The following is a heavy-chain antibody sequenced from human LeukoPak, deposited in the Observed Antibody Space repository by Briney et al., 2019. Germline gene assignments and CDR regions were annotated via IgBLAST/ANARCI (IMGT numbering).Heavy chain of an antibody. D-gene: IGHD1-26*01. J-gene: IGHJ4*02. CDR3: AKVAGSYYPFDY. V-gene: IGHV3-23*01. CDR2: ISGSGSDT. CDR1: GFTFRTYA. Sequence: PGGSLRPSCAASGFTFRTYAMTWVRQAPGKGLEWVSAISGSGSDTYYADSVTGRFTVSRDNSKNAVYLQMNSLRAEDTAVYYCAKVAGSYYPFDYWGQGTLVTVSS.